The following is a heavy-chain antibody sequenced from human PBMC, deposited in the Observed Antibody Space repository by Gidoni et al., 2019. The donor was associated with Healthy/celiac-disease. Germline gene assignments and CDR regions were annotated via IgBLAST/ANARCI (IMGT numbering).Heavy chain of an antibody. J-gene: IGHJ4*02. CDR1: GFNFSSYA. CDR3: AKDPDYGGNSYYFDY. D-gene: IGHD4-17*01. V-gene: IGHV3-23*01. CDR2: ISGSGGST. Sequence: EVQLLESGGGLVQPGGSLRLSCAASGFNFSSYAMSWVRQAPGKGLEWVSAISGSGGSTYYADSVKGRFTISRDNSKNTLYLQMNSLRAEDTAVYYCAKDPDYGGNSYYFDYWGQGTLVTVSS.